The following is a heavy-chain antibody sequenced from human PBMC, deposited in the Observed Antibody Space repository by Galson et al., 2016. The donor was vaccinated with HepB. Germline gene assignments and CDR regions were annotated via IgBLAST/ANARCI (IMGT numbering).Heavy chain of an antibody. CDR1: GFTFSNYW. J-gene: IGHJ5*02. Sequence: SLRLSCAASGFTFSNYWMNWVRQVPGKGLEWVANIKQDGSVKDYVDSVKGRFTISRDNAKNSLYLQMNSLRAEDTAVYYCAKIGQQVGDGGRSWGQGTLVTGSS. CDR2: IKQDGSVK. V-gene: IGHV3-7*02. D-gene: IGHD6-13*01. CDR3: AKIGQQVGDGGRS.